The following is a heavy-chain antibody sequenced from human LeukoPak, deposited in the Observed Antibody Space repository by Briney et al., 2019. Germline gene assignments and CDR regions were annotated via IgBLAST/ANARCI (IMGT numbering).Heavy chain of an antibody. V-gene: IGHV3-48*04. CDR2: IGSSSSTI. J-gene: IGHJ1*01. CDR1: GFTFSRYS. CDR3: AREGTVWGYFQH. D-gene: IGHD1-14*01. Sequence: PGGSLRLSCAASGFTFSRYSMNWVRQAPGKGLEWVSYIGSSSSTIYYADSVKGRFTISRDNAKNSLYLQMNSLRAEDTAVYYCAREGTVWGYFQHWGQGTLVTVSS.